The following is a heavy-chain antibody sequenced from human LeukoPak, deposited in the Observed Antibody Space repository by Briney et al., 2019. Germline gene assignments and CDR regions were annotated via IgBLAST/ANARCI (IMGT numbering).Heavy chain of an antibody. CDR2: MNPNSGNT. J-gene: IGHJ6*03. V-gene: IGHV1-8*01. Sequence: ASVKVSCKASGYTFTSYDINWVRQATGQGLEWMGWMNPNSGNTGYAQKFQGRVTMTRNTSISTAYMELSSLRSEDTAVYYCARVRGRVVPAAIPKDYYYYYYMDVWGKGTTVTVSS. D-gene: IGHD2-2*02. CDR1: GYTFTSYD. CDR3: ARVRGRVVPAAIPKDYYYYYYMDV.